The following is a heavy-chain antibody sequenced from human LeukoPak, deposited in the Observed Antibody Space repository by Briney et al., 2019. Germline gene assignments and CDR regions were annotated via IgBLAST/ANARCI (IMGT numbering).Heavy chain of an antibody. V-gene: IGHV3-7*01. CDR3: ARDLSGIAGYTYGRGIDY. D-gene: IGHD5-18*01. CDR2: IKKDGSEK. CDR1: GFTFSTYA. J-gene: IGHJ4*02. Sequence: GGTLRLSCAASGFTFSTYAMSWVRQAPGKGLEWVANIKKDGSEKYYVDAVKGRFTISRDNAKTSLYLQMNSLRAEDTAVCYCARDLSGIAGYTYGRGIDYWGQGTLVTVSS.